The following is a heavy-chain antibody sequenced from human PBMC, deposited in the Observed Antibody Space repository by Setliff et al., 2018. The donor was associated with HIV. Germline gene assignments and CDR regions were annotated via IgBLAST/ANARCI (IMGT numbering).Heavy chain of an antibody. J-gene: IGHJ4*02. D-gene: IGHD6-6*01. CDR1: GGTFNTYV. Sequence: GASVKVSCKASGGTFNTYVISWLRQAPGQGLEWMGGIIPILGVANYAQKFQGRLTITADKSTNTAYMELSSLKSDDTAVYYCARGWHSTSPNSYFDYWGQGSLVTVSS. V-gene: IGHV1-69*10. CDR3: ARGWHSTSPNSYFDY. CDR2: IIPILGVA.